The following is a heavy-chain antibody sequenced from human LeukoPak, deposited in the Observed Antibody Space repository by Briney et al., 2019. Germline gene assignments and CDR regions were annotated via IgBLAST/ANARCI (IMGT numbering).Heavy chain of an antibody. Sequence: PSETLSLTCAVSGGSFSGYYWSWIRQPPGTGLEWIGEINHSGSTNYNPSLKSRVTISIDTSKNQFSLNLSSVTAADTAVYYCARLGKEVTYRAYYLDYWGQGTLVTVSS. J-gene: IGHJ4*02. CDR3: ARLGKEVTYRAYYLDY. CDR2: INHSGST. D-gene: IGHD7-27*01. CDR1: GGSFSGYY. V-gene: IGHV4-34*01.